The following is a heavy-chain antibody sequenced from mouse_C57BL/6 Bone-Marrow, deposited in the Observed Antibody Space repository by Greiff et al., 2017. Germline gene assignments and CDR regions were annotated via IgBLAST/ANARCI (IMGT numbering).Heavy chain of an antibody. CDR3: ASYYGSRGAWFAY. D-gene: IGHD1-1*01. Sequence: VQLQESGPGLVAPSQSLSITCTVSGFSFTSYGVDWVRQSPGKGLEWLGVIWGVGSTNYNPALKSRLSLSKDNSKSQVSLKMNSLQTDDTAMYYWASYYGSRGAWFAYWGQGTLVTVSA. V-gene: IGHV2-6*01. CDR1: GFSFTSYG. J-gene: IGHJ3*01. CDR2: IWGVGST.